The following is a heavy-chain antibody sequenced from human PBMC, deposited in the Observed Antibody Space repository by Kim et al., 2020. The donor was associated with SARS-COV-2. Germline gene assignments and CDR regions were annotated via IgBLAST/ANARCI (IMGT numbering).Heavy chain of an antibody. CDR2: VNSDGSST. V-gene: IGHV3-74*01. CDR1: GFTFSSYW. J-gene: IGHJ4*02. Sequence: GGSLRLSCVASGFTFSSYWMHWVRQAPGKGLVWVSRVNSDGSSTSYADSVKGRFTTSRDNARNTLXXQMXSLRAEDTAVYYCASLSTXYVWDKFDYWGQGXXVTVSS. CDR3: ASLSTXYVWDKFDY. D-gene: IGHD3-16*01.